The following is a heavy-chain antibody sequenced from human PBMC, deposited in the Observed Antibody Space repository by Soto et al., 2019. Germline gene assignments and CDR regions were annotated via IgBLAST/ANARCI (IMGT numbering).Heavy chain of an antibody. CDR2: IIPIFGTA. J-gene: IGHJ6*02. D-gene: IGHD3-10*01. V-gene: IGHV1-69*01. CDR3: ARGFYGSGSSNYYYYYGMDV. CDR1: GGTFSSYA. Sequence: QVQLVQSGAEVKKPGSSVKVSCKATGGTFSSYAISWVRQAPGQGLEWMGDIIPIFGTANYAQKFQGRVTITADESTSTADMELSSLRSEDTAVYYCARGFYGSGSSNYYYYYGMDVWGQGTTVTVSS.